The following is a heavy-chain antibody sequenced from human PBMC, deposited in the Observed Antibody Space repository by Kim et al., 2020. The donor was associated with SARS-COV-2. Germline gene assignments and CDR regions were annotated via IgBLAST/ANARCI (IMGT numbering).Heavy chain of an antibody. CDR3: ASSYYDFWSGYYVGAFDI. Sequence: ASVKVSCKASGYTFTGYYMHWVRQAPGQGLEWMGWINPNSGGTNYAQKFQGRVTMTRDTSISTAYMELSRLRSDDTAVYYCASSYYDFWSGYYVGAFDIWGQGTMVTVSS. J-gene: IGHJ3*02. V-gene: IGHV1-2*02. D-gene: IGHD3-3*01. CDR2: INPNSGGT. CDR1: GYTFTGYY.